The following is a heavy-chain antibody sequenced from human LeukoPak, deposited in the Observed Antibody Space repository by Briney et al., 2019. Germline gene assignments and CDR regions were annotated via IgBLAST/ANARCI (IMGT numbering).Heavy chain of an antibody. Sequence: PGGSLNPSFVASGFPFSSNYMSWVRQAPGKGLEWVSVIYSGGSTYYADSVKGRFTISRDNSKNTLYLQMNSLRAEDTAVYYCARNIGGVGYWGQGTLVTVSS. D-gene: IGHD2-21*01. CDR2: IYSGGST. J-gene: IGHJ4*02. CDR3: ARNIGGVGY. V-gene: IGHV3-53*01. CDR1: GFPFSSNY.